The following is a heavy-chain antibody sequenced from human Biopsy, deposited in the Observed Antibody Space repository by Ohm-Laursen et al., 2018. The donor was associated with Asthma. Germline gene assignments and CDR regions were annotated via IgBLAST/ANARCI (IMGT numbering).Heavy chain of an antibody. D-gene: IGHD3-9*01. CDR2: VNTGNGDT. CDR1: GYNFISFA. J-gene: IGHJ3*01. Sequence: ASVKVSCKASGYNFISFAIHWVRQAPGQRLEWMGWVNTGNGDTKCSQKFQGRVTITRDTSVSTAYMELRSLRSEDTATYYCARTYYDFLTGQVKDVFGVWGQGTMVTVSS. V-gene: IGHV1-3*04. CDR3: ARTYYDFLTGQVKDVFGV.